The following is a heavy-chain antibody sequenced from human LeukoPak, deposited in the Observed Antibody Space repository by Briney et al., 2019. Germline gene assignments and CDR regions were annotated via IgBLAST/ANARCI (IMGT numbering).Heavy chain of an antibody. CDR2: INGGGYGT. V-gene: IGHV3-23*01. D-gene: IGHD1-26*01. CDR1: GFTFHIYA. Sequence: GGSLRLSCAASGFTFHIYAMNWVRQAPGKGLEWVSAINGGGYGTYYADSVRGRFTIYRDNSKNTLYLQMNSLRAEDTAFYYCAKNGFAASGSGFPGDHWGQGTLVTASS. J-gene: IGHJ4*02. CDR3: AKNGFAASGSGFPGDH.